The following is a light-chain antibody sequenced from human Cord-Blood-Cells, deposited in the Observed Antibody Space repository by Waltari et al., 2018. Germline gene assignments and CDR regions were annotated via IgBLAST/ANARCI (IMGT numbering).Light chain of an antibody. CDR3: QQYNSYSWT. CDR2: DAS. CDR1: QSISSW. V-gene: IGKV1-5*01. J-gene: IGKJ1*01. Sequence: DIQMTQSPSTLSAYVGDSVTITCRASQSISSWLAWYQQKPGKAPKLLIYDASSLESGVPSRFSGSGSGTEFTLTISSLQPDDFATYYCQQYNSYSWTFGQGTKVEIK.